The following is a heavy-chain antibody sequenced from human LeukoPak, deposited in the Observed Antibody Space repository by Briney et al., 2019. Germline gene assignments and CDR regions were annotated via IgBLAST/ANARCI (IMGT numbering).Heavy chain of an antibody. D-gene: IGHD4-11*01. V-gene: IGHV4-34*01. CDR1: GGSFSGYY. Sequence: SETLSLTCAVYGGSFSGYYWSWIRQPPGKGLECIGTIYYSGSTDYNPSLKSRVTISVDSSKNQFSLKLSSVTATDTAVYYCARLLDHDYSDYYFDYWGQGTLVTVSS. CDR2: IYYSGST. CDR3: ARLLDHDYSDYYFDY. J-gene: IGHJ4*02.